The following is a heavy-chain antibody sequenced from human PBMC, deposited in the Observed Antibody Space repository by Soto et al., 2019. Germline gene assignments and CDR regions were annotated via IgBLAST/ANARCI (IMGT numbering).Heavy chain of an antibody. V-gene: IGHV3-21*01. D-gene: IGHD6-19*01. CDR2: ISSSSSYI. J-gene: IGHJ4*02. CDR1: GFTFSSYS. CDR3: ARDADLVASSGWFDY. Sequence: GGSLRVSCAASGFTFSSYSMNWVRQAPGKGLEWVSSISSSSSYIYYADSVKGRFTTSRDNAKNSLYLQMNSLRAEDTAVYYCARDADLVASSGWFDYWGQGTLVTVSS.